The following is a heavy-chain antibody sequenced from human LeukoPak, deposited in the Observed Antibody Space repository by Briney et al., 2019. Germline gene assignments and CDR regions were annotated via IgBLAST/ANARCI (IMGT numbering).Heavy chain of an antibody. CDR1: GFTFGTYE. Sequence: GGSLRLSCAASGFTFGTYEMNWVRQAPGKGLEWVSYISSTGSNIYYADSVKGRFTISRDNAKNSLYLLMNSLRTEDTAVYYCAATYYYDGSGDYWGQGTLVTVSS. J-gene: IGHJ4*02. D-gene: IGHD3-22*01. CDR3: AATYYYDGSGDY. CDR2: ISSTGSNI. V-gene: IGHV3-48*03.